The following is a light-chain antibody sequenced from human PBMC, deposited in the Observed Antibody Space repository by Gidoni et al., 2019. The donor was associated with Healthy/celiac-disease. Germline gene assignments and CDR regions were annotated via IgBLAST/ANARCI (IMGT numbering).Light chain of an antibody. CDR3: AAWDDRLNGWV. Sequence: QSVLTQPPPVSEAPWQRVTISCSGSSSNIGNNAVNWYQQLPGKAPKLLIYYDDLLPSGVSDRFSGSKSGTSASLAISGLQSEDEADYYCAAWDDRLNGWVFGGGTKLTVL. CDR1: SSNIGNNA. J-gene: IGLJ3*02. V-gene: IGLV1-36*01. CDR2: YDD.